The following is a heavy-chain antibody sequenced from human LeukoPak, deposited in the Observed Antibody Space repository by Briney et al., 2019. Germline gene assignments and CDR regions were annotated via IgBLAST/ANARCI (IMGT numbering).Heavy chain of an antibody. J-gene: IGHJ4*02. CDR2: INPDSGFT. V-gene: IGHV1-2*02. Sequence: SEKVSCKASGYKLTDDYMQWVRQAPRQGLEVMGWINPDSGFTNYEQKFKGRVTMTRDTSISTAYLEVRSLTSDDTAVYYCAPTAEAYTSWWKVWGQGTLVTVSS. D-gene: IGHD3-16*01. CDR1: GYKLTDDY. CDR3: APTAEAYTSWWKV.